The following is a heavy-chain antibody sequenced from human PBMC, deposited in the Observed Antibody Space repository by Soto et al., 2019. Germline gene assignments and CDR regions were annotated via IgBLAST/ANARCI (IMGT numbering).Heavy chain of an antibody. CDR3: TRGLDSSSYSPLRY. Sequence: SETLSLTCTVSGGSVSSDSYYWSWIRQPPGKGLEWIGYISYTGSTNYNPSLKSRVTISVDTSKNQFSLKLSSVTAADTAVYYCTRGLDSSSYSPLRYWGQGTLVTVSS. CDR1: GGSVSSDSYY. J-gene: IGHJ4*02. D-gene: IGHD3-22*01. CDR2: ISYTGST. V-gene: IGHV4-61*01.